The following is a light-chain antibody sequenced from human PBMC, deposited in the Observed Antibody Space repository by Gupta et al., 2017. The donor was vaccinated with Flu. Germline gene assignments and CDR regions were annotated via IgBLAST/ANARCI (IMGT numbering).Light chain of an antibody. CDR2: EVS. CDR1: SSDVAAYDF. J-gene: IGLJ3*02. CDR3: SSYTTSATRV. V-gene: IGLV2-14*01. Sequence: QSALTQPASMSGSPGQSLTISCTGTSSDVAAYDFVSWYQQHSGKAPKLIIYEVSYRPSGVSNRFSGSKSGKTASLTISGLQAEDEAVYYCSSYTTSATRVFGGGTTLTVL.